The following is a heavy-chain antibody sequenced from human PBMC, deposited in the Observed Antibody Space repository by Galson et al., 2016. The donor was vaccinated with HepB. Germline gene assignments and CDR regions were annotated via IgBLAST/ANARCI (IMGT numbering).Heavy chain of an antibody. CDR1: GFTVSGSY. CDR3: ASCMGWYGMCAFEI. V-gene: IGHV3-66*01. J-gene: IGHJ3*02. CDR2: IYSDGTT. Sequence: SLRLSCAVSGFTVSGSYMSWVRQAPGKGLEWVSVIYSDGTTKYADSVKARFIISRDNSKNTLYLQMNSLRAADTAVYYCASCMGWYGMCAFEIWGQGTMVTVSS. D-gene: IGHD6-13*01.